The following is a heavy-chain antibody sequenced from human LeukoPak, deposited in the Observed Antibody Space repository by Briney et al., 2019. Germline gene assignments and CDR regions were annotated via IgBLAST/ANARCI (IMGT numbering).Heavy chain of an antibody. CDR3: ARVGATWYFQH. V-gene: IGHV3-11*06. J-gene: IGHJ1*01. CDR1: GFTFSDYY. Sequence: GGSLRLSCAASGFTFSDYYFTWIRQGPGKGLDWDSYISSSSSDTNCADSVRGRFTISRDNANKSLYLQMNSLRDEDTAVYYCARVGATWYFQHWGQGALVTVSS. CDR2: ISSSSSDT. D-gene: IGHD1-26*01.